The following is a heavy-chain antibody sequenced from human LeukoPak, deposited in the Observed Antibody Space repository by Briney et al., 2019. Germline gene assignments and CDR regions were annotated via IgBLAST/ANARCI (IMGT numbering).Heavy chain of an antibody. CDR2: ISAYNGNT. V-gene: IGHV1-18*01. D-gene: IGHD3-22*01. Sequence: ASVKVSCKASGYTFTNYGISWVRQAPGQGLEWMGWISAYNGNTNYAQKLQGRVTMTTDTSTSTAYMELRSLRSDDTAVYYCARGLLFDYYDSSGYYWGDYMDVWGKGTTVTISS. J-gene: IGHJ6*03. CDR1: GYTFTNYG. CDR3: ARGLLFDYYDSSGYYWGDYMDV.